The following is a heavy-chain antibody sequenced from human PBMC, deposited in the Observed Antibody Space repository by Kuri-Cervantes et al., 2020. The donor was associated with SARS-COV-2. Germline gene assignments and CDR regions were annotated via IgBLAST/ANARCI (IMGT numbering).Heavy chain of an antibody. J-gene: IGHJ6*03. Sequence: LRLSCTVSGGSISSGGYYWSWIRQPAGKGLEWIGRIYTSGSTNYNPSLKSRVTISVDTSKNQFSLKLSSVTAADTAVYYCARERGSGTRYYYYYYMDVWGKGTTVTVSS. V-gene: IGHV4-61*02. CDR2: IYTSGST. CDR1: GGSISSGGYY. CDR3: ARERGSGTRYYYYYYMDV. D-gene: IGHD3-10*01.